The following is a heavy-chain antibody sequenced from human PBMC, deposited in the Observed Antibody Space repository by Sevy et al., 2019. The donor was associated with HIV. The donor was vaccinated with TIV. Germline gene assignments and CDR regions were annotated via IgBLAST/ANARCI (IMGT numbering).Heavy chain of an antibody. Sequence: ASVKVSCKASGYTFTSYGISWVRQAPGQGLEWMGWISAYNGNTNYAQKLQGRVTMTTDTSTSTAYMELRSLRSDDTAGYYYARDRVGRSSSSGDRIEAFDIWGQGTRVSVSS. J-gene: IGHJ3*02. CDR2: ISAYNGNT. D-gene: IGHD6-13*01. CDR1: GYTFTSYG. V-gene: IGHV1-18*01. CDR3: ARDRVGRSSSSGDRIEAFDI.